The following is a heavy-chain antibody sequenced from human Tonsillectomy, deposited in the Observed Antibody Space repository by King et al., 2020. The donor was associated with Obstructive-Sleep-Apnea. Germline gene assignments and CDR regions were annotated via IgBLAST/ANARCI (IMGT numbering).Heavy chain of an antibody. CDR3: VRDWVLEEAWDVFDV. CDR2: IKTKVYGGTR. D-gene: IGHD3-16*01. Sequence: VQLVESGGGLVQPGRSLGLSCAASGFNFRDYAISWFRQAPGKGLEWVGFIKTKVYGGTRQYAASVKGRVTISRDDSRSMAYLQINSLKREDTAVYYCVRDWVLEEAWDVFDVGGQGTMVAVS. V-gene: IGHV3-49*03. CDR1: GFNFRDYA. J-gene: IGHJ3*01.